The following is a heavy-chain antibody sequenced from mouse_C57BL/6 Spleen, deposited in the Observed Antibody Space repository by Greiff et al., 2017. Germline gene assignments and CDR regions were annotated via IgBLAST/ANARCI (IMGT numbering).Heavy chain of an antibody. CDR1: GYTFTSYW. V-gene: IGHV1-53*01. CDR2: INPSNGGT. J-gene: IGHJ1*03. CDR3: ARGDYDYLYFDV. Sequence: VQLQQPGTELVKPGASVKLSCKASGYTFTSYWMHLVKQRTGQCLEWIGNINPSNGGTNYNEKFKSKATLTVDKSSSTAYMQLSSLTSEDSAVYYCARGDYDYLYFDVWGTGTTVTVSS. D-gene: IGHD2-4*01.